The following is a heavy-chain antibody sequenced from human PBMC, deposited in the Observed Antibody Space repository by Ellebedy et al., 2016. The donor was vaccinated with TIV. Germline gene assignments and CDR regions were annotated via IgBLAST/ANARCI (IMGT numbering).Heavy chain of an antibody. CDR1: GYTFTGYY. CDR3: ARALIAARTWFDP. J-gene: IGHJ5*02. CDR2: INPNSGGT. V-gene: IGHV1-2*02. D-gene: IGHD6-6*01. Sequence: ASVKVFCXASGYTFTGYYMHWVRQAPGQGLEWMGWINPNSGGTNYAQKFQGRVTMTRDTSISTAYMELSRLRSDDTAVYYCARALIAARTWFDPWGQGTLVTVSS.